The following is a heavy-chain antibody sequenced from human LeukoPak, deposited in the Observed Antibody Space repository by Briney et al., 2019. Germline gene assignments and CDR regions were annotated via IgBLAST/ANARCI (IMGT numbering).Heavy chain of an antibody. D-gene: IGHD3-10*01. CDR1: GYSFTSYW. CDR2: VDPSDSYT. V-gene: IGHV5-10-1*01. CDR3: ASLFRDAVFDI. Sequence: GESLKISCKGSGYSFTSYWISWVRQMPGKGLEWMGRVDPSDSYTNYSPSFQGHVSISADKSISTAYLQWRSLKASDTAMYYCASLFRDAVFDIWGQGTMVTVSS. J-gene: IGHJ3*02.